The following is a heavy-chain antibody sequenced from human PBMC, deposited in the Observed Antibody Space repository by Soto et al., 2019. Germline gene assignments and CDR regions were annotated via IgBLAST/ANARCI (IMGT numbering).Heavy chain of an antibody. CDR3: AKDNGEMAKNNYSYGMDV. CDR1: GDSLSSYV. Sequence: VKVDCKTSGDSLSSYVISWVRKAKGQGLEWMGGIIPIFGTANYAQKFQGRVTITADESTSTAYMELSSLRSEDTAVYYCAKDNGEMAKNNYSYGMDVRGQGTTVTVSS. CDR2: IIPIFGTA. D-gene: IGHD2-8*01. J-gene: IGHJ6*02. V-gene: IGHV1-69*13.